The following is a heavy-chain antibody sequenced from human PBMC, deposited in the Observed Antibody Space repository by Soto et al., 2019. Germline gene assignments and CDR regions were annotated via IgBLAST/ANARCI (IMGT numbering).Heavy chain of an antibody. CDR3: GRGVTIFGSAPRALPPDV. V-gene: IGHV1-69*01. CDR2: VIRLIGKV. J-gene: IGHJ6*02. Sequence: VVLEQSGAEVRSPGSSVTISCKASGGSFTSFSIDWVRQAPGEGLEWIGGVIRLIGKVRYSPTFQNRVTMTPDESANTAFLHLRRLTSDDTAVYFCGRGVTIFGSAPRALPPDVWGQGTALIVSS. CDR1: GGSFTSFS. D-gene: IGHD3-10*01.